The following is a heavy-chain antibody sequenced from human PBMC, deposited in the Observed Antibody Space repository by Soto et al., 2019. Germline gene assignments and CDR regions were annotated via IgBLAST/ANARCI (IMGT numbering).Heavy chain of an antibody. V-gene: IGHV1-2*04. CDR1: GYTFTGYY. D-gene: IGHD4-17*01. CDR2: INPNSGGT. CDR3: ARAEYGDVEYFQQ. Sequence: ASVKVSCKASGYTFTGYYMHWVRQAPGQGLEWMGWINPNSGGTNYAQKFQGWVTMTRDTSISTAYMELSRLRSDDTAVYYCARAEYGDVEYFQQWGQGTLVTVSS. J-gene: IGHJ1*01.